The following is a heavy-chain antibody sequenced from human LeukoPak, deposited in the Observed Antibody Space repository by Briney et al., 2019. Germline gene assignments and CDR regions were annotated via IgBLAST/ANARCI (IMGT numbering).Heavy chain of an antibody. CDR2: IYYSGSA. CDR3: ARVLWFGEFYGMDV. V-gene: IGHV4-59*01. J-gene: IGHJ6*02. Sequence: SETLSLTCTVSGGSISSYYWSWIRQPPGKGLEWIGYIYYSGSANYNPSLKSRVTISVDTSKNQFSLKLSSVTAADTAVYYCARVLWFGEFYGMDVWGQGTTVTVSS. CDR1: GGSISSYY. D-gene: IGHD3-10*01.